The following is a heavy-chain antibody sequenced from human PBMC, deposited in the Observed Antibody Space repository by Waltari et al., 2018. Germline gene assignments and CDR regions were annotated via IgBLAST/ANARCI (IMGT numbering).Heavy chain of an antibody. J-gene: IGHJ5*02. CDR3: AKDKAAIVYWFDP. V-gene: IGHV3-23*01. CDR1: GFTFSSYA. Sequence: QLLESGGGLVQPGGSLRLSCAASGFTFSSYAMSWVRQAPGKGLEWVSAISGSGDATYYADSVKGRFTMSRDNSNNRLYLQMNSLRAEDTAIYYCAKDKAAIVYWFDPWGQGTLVTVSS. D-gene: IGHD2-2*01. CDR2: ISGSGDAT.